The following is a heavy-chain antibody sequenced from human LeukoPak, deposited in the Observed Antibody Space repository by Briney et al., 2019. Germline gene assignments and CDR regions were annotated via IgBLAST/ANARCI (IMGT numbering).Heavy chain of an antibody. Sequence: GGSLRLSCAASGITFSNAWMNWVRQAPGKGLEWVGRIKSKTDGGTTDYAAPVKGRFTISRDDSKNTLYLQMNSLKTEDTAVYYCTTKQWPVLYYYYGMDVWGQGTTVTVSS. V-gene: IGHV3-15*07. CDR1: GITFSNAW. D-gene: IGHD6-19*01. J-gene: IGHJ6*02. CDR2: IKSKTDGGTT. CDR3: TTKQWPVLYYYYGMDV.